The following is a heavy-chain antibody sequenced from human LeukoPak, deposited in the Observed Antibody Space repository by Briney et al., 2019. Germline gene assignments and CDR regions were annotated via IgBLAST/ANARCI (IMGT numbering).Heavy chain of an antibody. CDR1: GFTFSSYS. CDR2: ISSSSSTI. J-gene: IGHJ4*02. CDR3: AKDQTMIVVVIMDY. D-gene: IGHD3-22*01. V-gene: IGHV3-48*01. Sequence: GGSLRLSCAASGFTFSSYSMNWVRQAPGKGLEWVSYISSSSSTIYYADSVKGRFTISRDNSKNTLYLQMNSLRAEDTAVYYCAKDQTMIVVVIMDYWGQGTLVTVSS.